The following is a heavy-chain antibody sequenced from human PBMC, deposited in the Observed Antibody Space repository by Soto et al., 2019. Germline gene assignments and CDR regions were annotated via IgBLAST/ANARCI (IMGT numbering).Heavy chain of an antibody. D-gene: IGHD2-15*01. Sequence: SETLSLTCTVSGGSISSYYWSWIRQPPGKGLEWIGYIYYSGSTNYIPSLKRRVTISVDTSKNQFCLRLSSWPAADTAVHYCARQQTSTVVSYFFDYWGQGTLVTVSS. CDR2: IYYSGST. V-gene: IGHV4-59*08. CDR3: ARQQTSTVVSYFFDY. J-gene: IGHJ4*02. CDR1: GGSISSYY.